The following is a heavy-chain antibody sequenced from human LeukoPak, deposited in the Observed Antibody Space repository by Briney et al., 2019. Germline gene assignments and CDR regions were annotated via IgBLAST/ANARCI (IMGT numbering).Heavy chain of an antibody. CDR3: ARYLRRGSWPLDY. CDR1: GGFFSAYY. D-gene: IGHD6-13*01. CDR2: INHSGST. Sequence: PSETLSLTCAVYGGFFSAYYWSWIRQPPGKGLEWIGEINHSGSTNYNPSLKSRVTISVDTSKNQFSLKLSSVTAADTAVYYCARYLRRGSWPLDYWGQGTLVTVSS. V-gene: IGHV4-34*01. J-gene: IGHJ4*02.